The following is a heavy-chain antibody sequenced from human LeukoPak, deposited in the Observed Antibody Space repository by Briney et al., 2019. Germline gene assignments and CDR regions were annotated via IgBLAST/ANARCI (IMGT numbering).Heavy chain of an antibody. Sequence: PSETLSLTCAVSGGSISSGGYSWSWIRQPPGKGLEWIGYIYHSGSTYYNPSLKSRVTISVDRSKNQFSLKLSSVTAADTAVYYCARGVSRGDYGGSFDYWGQGTLVTVSS. V-gene: IGHV4-30-2*01. J-gene: IGHJ4*02. CDR3: ARGVSRGDYGGSFDY. D-gene: IGHD4-23*01. CDR1: GGSISSGGYS. CDR2: IYHSGST.